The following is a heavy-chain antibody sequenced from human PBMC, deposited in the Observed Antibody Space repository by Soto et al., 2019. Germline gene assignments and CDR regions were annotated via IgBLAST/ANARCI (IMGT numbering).Heavy chain of an antibody. Sequence: GGSLRLSCAASGFTFSSYWMHWVRQAPGKGLVWVSRINSDGSSTSYADSVKGRFTISRDNAKNTLYLQMNSLRAEDTAVYYCAREARPETYYDFWSGYYYYYYMDVWGKGTTVTVSS. D-gene: IGHD3-3*01. V-gene: IGHV3-74*01. CDR3: AREARPETYYDFWSGYYYYYYMDV. CDR1: GFTFSSYW. CDR2: INSDGSST. J-gene: IGHJ6*03.